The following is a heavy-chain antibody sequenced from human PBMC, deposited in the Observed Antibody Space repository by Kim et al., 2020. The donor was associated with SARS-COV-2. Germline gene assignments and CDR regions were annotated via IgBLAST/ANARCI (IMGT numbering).Heavy chain of an antibody. CDR3: AKTSPPATVTNLAYFHS. CDR1: GFTFSSYG. D-gene: IGHD5-18*01. Sequence: GGSLRLSCAASGFTFSSYGMSWVRQAPGKGLEWVSGIRAGGTDRYYADSVKGRFTISRDNSKNTLYLQMNSLRAEDTALYYCAKTSPPATVTNLAYFHS. J-gene: IGHJ4*01. V-gene: IGHV3-23*01. CDR2: IRAGGTDR.